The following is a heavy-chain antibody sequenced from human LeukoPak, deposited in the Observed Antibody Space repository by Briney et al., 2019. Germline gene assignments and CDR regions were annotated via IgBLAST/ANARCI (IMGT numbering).Heavy chain of an antibody. V-gene: IGHV3-74*01. D-gene: IGHD3-16*01. CDR2: INGDGTRT. CDR1: GFTFGSYW. Sequence: GGSLRLSCATSGFTFGSYWMHWVRQAPGKGLVWVSRINGDGTRTNYADSVKGRFAISRDNAENTVNLQIYSLKAEDTAVYYCARGVPGGWYFDLWGRATLVTVSS. CDR3: ARGVPGGWYFDL. J-gene: IGHJ2*01.